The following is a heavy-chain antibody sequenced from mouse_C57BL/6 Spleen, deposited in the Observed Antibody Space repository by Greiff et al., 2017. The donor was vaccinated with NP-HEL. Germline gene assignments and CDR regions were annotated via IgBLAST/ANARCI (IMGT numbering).Heavy chain of an antibody. CDR3: ARSLLGNRPYAMDY. V-gene: IGHV5-4*03. CDR2: ISDGGSYT. D-gene: IGHD2-1*01. CDR1: GFTFSSYA. J-gene: IGHJ4*01. Sequence: EVMLVESGGGLVKPGGSLKLSCAASGFTFSSYAMSWVRQTPEKRLEWVATISDGGSYTYYPDNVKGRFTISRDNAKNNLYLQMSHLKSEDTAMYYCARSLLGNRPYAMDYWGQGTSVTVSS.